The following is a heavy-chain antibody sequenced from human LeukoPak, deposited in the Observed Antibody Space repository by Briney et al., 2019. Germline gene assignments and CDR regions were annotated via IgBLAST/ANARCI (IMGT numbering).Heavy chain of an antibody. V-gene: IGHV5-51*01. CDR2: IYPDDSNT. D-gene: IGHD5-18*01. CDR3: ARQGAGEGYRPYYFDY. CDR1: RHSFHSQW. J-gene: IGHJ4*02. Sequence: GESLKISCKGPRHSFHSQWIGWVRQMPGKGLEWMGIIYPDDSNTRYSPSFQGQVTISADKSISTAYLQWSSLKASDTAMYYCARQGAGEGYRPYYFDYWGQGTLVTVSS.